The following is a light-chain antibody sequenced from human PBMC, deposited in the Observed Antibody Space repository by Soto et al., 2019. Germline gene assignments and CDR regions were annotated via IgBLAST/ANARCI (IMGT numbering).Light chain of an antibody. CDR1: QSIGKSY. CDR3: QQYAESPLT. CDR2: GAS. V-gene: IGKV3-20*01. J-gene: IGKJ4*01. Sequence: ETVLTQSPGTVSLSPGESATLSCRASQSIGKSYLAWFQHKPGQAPRLLIYGASTRATGIPDRFRGSGSGTDITLTVSRLESEDFAVYYCQQYAESPLTFGGGTKVEIK.